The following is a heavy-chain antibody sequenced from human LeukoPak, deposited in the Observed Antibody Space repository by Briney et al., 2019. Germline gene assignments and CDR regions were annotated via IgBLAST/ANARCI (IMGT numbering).Heavy chain of an antibody. CDR1: GGSISSGGYY. J-gene: IGHJ4*02. Sequence: PSETLSLTCTVSGGSISSGGYYWSWIRQPPGKGLEWIGYIYHSGSTYYNPSLKSRVTISVDRSKNQFSLKLSSVTAADTAVYYCARDQGYYGSGSSGAEYWGQGTLVTVSS. CDR3: ARDQGYYGSGSSGAEY. CDR2: IYHSGST. D-gene: IGHD3-10*01. V-gene: IGHV4-30-2*01.